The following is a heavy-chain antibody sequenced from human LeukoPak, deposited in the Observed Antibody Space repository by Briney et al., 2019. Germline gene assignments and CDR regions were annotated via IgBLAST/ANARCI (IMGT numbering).Heavy chain of an antibody. D-gene: IGHD4-17*01. CDR3: ARAGTTDHGDFGPPDY. Sequence: PSETLSLTCAVYGGSFSGYYWSWIRQPPGKALEWIGYIYYSESTNYNPSLKSRVTISADTSKKQVSLKLSSVTAADTAVYYCARAGTTDHGDFGPPDYWGQGILVTVSS. V-gene: IGHV4-59*01. CDR2: IYYSEST. J-gene: IGHJ4*02. CDR1: GGSFSGYY.